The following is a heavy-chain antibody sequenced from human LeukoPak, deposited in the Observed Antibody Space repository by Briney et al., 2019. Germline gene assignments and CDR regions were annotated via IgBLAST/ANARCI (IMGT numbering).Heavy chain of an antibody. CDR3: ARDGYCSSTSCAPGDY. Sequence: GRSLRLSCAASGFTFSSYGMHWVRQAPGKGLEGVAVIWYDGSNKYYADSVKGRFTISRDNSKNTLYLQMNSLRAEDTAVYYCARDGYCSSTSCAPGDYWGQGTLVTVSS. D-gene: IGHD2-2*03. V-gene: IGHV3-33*01. CDR2: IWYDGSNK. CDR1: GFTFSSYG. J-gene: IGHJ4*02.